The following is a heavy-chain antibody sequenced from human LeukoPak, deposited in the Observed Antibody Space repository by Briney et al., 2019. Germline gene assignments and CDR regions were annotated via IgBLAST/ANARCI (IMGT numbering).Heavy chain of an antibody. V-gene: IGHV4-4*07. D-gene: IGHD2-2*01. J-gene: IGHJ5*02. CDR3: ARELRGDIVVVPAAMCWFDP. Sequence: SETLSLTCTVSGGSISSYYWSWIRQPAGKGLEWIGRIYTGGSTNYNPSLKSRVTMSVDTSKNQFSLKLSSVTAADTAVYYCARELRGDIVVVPAAMCWFDPWGQGTLVTVSS. CDR2: IYTGGST. CDR1: GGSISSYY.